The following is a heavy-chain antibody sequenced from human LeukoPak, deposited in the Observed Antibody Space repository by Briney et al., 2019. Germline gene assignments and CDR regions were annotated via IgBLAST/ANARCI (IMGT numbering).Heavy chain of an antibody. CDR2: INPNSGGT. Sequence: ASVKVSCKASGYTFTGYYMRWVRQAPGQGLEWMGWINPNSGGTNYAQKFQGRVTMTRDTSISTAYMELSRLRSDDTAVYYCARGTVIAAAGTFDCWGQGTLVTVSS. D-gene: IGHD6-13*01. V-gene: IGHV1-2*02. CDR1: GYTFTGYY. CDR3: ARGTVIAAAGTFDC. J-gene: IGHJ4*02.